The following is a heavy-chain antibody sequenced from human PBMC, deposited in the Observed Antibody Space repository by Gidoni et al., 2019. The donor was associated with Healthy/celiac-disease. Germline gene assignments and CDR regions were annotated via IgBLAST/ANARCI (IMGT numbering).Heavy chain of an antibody. Sequence: QVQLVQSGAEVKKPGASVKVSCKASGSTFTSYYMHWVRQAPGQGLEWMGIINPSGGSTSYAQKFQGRVTMTRDTSTSTVYMELSSLRSEDTAVYYCARENLYSYGGGPGGYWGQGTLVTVSS. CDR1: GSTFTSYY. CDR3: ARENLYSYGGGPGGY. J-gene: IGHJ4*02. CDR2: INPSGGST. D-gene: IGHD5-18*01. V-gene: IGHV1-46*01.